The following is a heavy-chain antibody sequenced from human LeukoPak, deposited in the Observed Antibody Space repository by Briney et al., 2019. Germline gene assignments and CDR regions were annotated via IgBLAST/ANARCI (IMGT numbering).Heavy chain of an antibody. J-gene: IGHJ5*02. CDR2: MSSDGNKK. CDR3: AKDRTGYSYGYFLSP. Sequence: GGSLRLSCAAPGFTFNSYTMHWVRQAPGKGLEWVAVMSSDGNKKFYAEYVKGRFTISRDNSENTLYLEMNSLRGEDTAVYYCAKDRTGYSYGYFLSPWGQGTLVTVSS. V-gene: IGHV3-30-3*01. D-gene: IGHD5-18*01. CDR1: GFTFNSYT.